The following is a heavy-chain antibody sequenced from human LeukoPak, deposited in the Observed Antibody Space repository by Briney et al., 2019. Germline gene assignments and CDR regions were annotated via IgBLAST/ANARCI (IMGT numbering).Heavy chain of an antibody. CDR3: ARGGGHYDFWSGQGWFDP. Sequence: SETLSLTCVVYGGSFSGYYWSWIRQPPGKGLEWIGEINHGGSTNYNPSLKSRVTISVDTSKNQFSLKLSSVTAADTAVYYCARGGGHYDFWSGQGWFDPWGQGTLVTVSS. D-gene: IGHD3-3*01. CDR2: INHGGST. CDR1: GGSFSGYY. V-gene: IGHV4-34*01. J-gene: IGHJ5*02.